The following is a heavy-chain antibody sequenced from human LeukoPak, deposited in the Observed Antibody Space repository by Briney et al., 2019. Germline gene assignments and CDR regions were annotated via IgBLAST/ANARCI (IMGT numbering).Heavy chain of an antibody. J-gene: IGHJ5*02. D-gene: IGHD5-12*01. Sequence: GGSLRLSCATSGFTFSRYAMHWVRQAPGKGLEWVSHIRSSSETFYADSEKGRFTISRDNARNSLYLQMNNLRGEDTAIYYCARDAGNSGYGCDLWGQGTLVTVSS. CDR3: ARDAGNSGYGCDL. V-gene: IGHV3-48*01. CDR1: GFTFSRYA. CDR2: IRSSSET.